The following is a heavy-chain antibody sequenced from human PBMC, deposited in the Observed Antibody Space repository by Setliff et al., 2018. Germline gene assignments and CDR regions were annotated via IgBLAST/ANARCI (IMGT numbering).Heavy chain of an antibody. V-gene: IGHV1-18*01. CDR3: SRLVRFCIRTSCQRLSGGEF. J-gene: IGHJ4*02. CDR1: GYTFNDYG. CDR2: ISAHSGNA. D-gene: IGHD3-3*01. Sequence: ASVKVSCKTSGYTFNDYGIAWVRQAPGQGLEWMGWISAHSGNAYYSPKLHGRVTLTTDTSTSTAYMELRSLESDDTAGYYCSRLVRFCIRTSCQRLSGGEFWGQGTLVTVSS.